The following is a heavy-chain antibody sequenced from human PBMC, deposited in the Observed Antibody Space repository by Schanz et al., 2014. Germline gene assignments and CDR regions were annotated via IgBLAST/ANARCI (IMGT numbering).Heavy chain of an antibody. Sequence: EVRLVESGGGLVQPGGSLRLSCAASGFTFSSYWMHWVRQAPGKGLVWVSRINSDGSTTIYADSVKGRFTISRDNAKSSLYLQMNSLRDEDTAVYYCAATTILADWGQGTLVAVSS. CDR2: INSDGSTT. J-gene: IGHJ4*02. D-gene: IGHD3-3*01. CDR1: GFTFSSYW. CDR3: AATTILAD. V-gene: IGHV3-74*02.